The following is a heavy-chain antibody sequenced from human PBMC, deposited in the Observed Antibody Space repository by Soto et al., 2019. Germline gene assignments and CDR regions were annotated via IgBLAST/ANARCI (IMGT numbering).Heavy chain of an antibody. CDR3: ARGRGGVIVVVVAATQATTDYMDV. D-gene: IGHD2-15*01. Sequence: ASVKVSCKASGYTFTSYDINWVRQATGQGLEWMGWMNPNSGNTGYAQKFQGRVTMTRNTSISTAYMELSSLRSEDTAVYYCARGRGGVIVVVVAATQATTDYMDVWGKGTTVTVSS. V-gene: IGHV1-8*01. CDR1: GYTFTSYD. CDR2: MNPNSGNT. J-gene: IGHJ6*03.